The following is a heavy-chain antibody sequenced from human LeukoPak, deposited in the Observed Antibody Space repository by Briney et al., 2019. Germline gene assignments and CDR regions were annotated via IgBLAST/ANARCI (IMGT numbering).Heavy chain of an antibody. CDR1: GFTFTRYG. CDR2: ISAYNGDT. D-gene: IGHD6-19*01. V-gene: IGHV1-18*01. Sequence: ASVKVSCKTSGFTFTRYGITWVRQAPGQGLEWMGRISAYNGDTNYAQKLQGRVTMTRDPSTSTVYMELRSLGSDDTAVYYCATDPTNTSRRYAHSDYWGQETLVSVS. CDR3: ATDPTNTSRRYAHSDY. J-gene: IGHJ4*01.